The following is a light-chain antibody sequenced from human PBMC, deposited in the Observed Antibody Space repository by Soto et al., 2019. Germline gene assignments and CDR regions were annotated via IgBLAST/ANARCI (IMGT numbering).Light chain of an antibody. CDR1: QSVSSN. V-gene: IGKV3-15*01. CDR3: QQYNNWPRT. Sequence: EIVMTQSPASLSVSPGERATLSCRASQSVSSNLAWYQQKPGQAPRLLIYGASTGATGVPARFSGSGSRTDFTLTISSLQSEDFAVYYCQQYNNWPRTFGQGTKVEIK. CDR2: GAS. J-gene: IGKJ1*01.